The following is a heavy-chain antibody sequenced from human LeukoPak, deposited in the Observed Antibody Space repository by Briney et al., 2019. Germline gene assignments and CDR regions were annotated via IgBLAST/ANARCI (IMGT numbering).Heavy chain of an antibody. V-gene: IGHV1-2*02. Sequence: ASVKVSCKASGYTFTGYYMHWVRQAPGQGLEWLGWINPKTDETHYAQKFQGRVTMTTDTSISTAYMELSGLQSDDTAIYYCARDWELRYWQGGFDYWGQGTPVTVSS. CDR1: GYTFTGYY. D-gene: IGHD3-9*01. J-gene: IGHJ4*02. CDR2: INPKTDET. CDR3: ARDWELRYWQGGFDY.